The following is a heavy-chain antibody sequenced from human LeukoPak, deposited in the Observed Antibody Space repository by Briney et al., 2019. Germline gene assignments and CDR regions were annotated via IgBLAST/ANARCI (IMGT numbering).Heavy chain of an antibody. J-gene: IGHJ4*02. V-gene: IGHV4-39*07. CDR3: ARDAHAWYGQYYFDF. Sequence: SETLSLTCTVSGGSIIDSSYYWGWIRQPPGKGLEWIGNIYYFGTTLHNPSLKSRVTMSVDTSKNQFSLKLSSVTAADTAVYYCARDAHAWYGQYYFDFWGQGALVTVSS. CDR2: IYYFGTT. CDR1: GGSIIDSSYY. D-gene: IGHD6-13*01.